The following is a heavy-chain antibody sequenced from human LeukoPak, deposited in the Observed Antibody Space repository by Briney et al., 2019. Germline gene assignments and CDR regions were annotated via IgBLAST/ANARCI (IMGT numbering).Heavy chain of an antibody. CDR3: TTGFVDV. CDR2: IRSKADGGTT. V-gene: IGHV3-15*01. Sequence: GGSLRLSCAASGFTFTNAWMSWVRQAPGKGLEWVGRIRSKADGGTTDYAVPVKGRFTISREDSTNTLYLQMNSLKTEDTAVYYCTTGFVDVWAQGTRVTVSS. CDR1: GFTFTNAW. J-gene: IGHJ6*02.